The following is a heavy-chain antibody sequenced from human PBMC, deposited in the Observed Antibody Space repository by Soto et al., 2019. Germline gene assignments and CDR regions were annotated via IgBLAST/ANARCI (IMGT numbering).Heavy chain of an antibody. J-gene: IGHJ4*02. D-gene: IGHD6-13*01. V-gene: IGHV3-30*18. Sequence: VGSLRLSCAASGFTFRNYGMHWVRQAPGKGLEWVAVISHDGSDKYYADSMKGRFIISRDNSENTLFLNMNSLKPEDTAVYYCAKENQHLVHDYWGQGTLVTVSS. CDR3: AKENQHLVHDY. CDR2: ISHDGSDK. CDR1: GFTFRNYG.